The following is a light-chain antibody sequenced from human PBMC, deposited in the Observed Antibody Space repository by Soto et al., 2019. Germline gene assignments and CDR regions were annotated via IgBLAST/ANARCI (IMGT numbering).Light chain of an antibody. J-gene: IGKJ1*01. V-gene: IGKV3-15*01. Sequence: IVFTESPGTVSLSPGERATLSVRASQSVDSNLAWYQQKPGQAPRLLIYGASTRATGISARFSGSGSGTEFTLTISSLQSEDFGVYYCQQYNNWWTFGQGTKVDIK. CDR3: QQYNNWWT. CDR1: QSVDSN. CDR2: GAS.